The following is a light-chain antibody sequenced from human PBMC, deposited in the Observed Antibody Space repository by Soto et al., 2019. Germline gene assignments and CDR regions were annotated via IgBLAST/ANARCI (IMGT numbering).Light chain of an antibody. CDR1: SSDIGAYDY. V-gene: IGLV2-14*01. J-gene: IGLJ1*01. CDR2: EVN. CDR3: FSFTTTSTHV. Sequence: HSALTXPASLSGSPGQSITISCTGTSSDIGAYDYVSWFQQHPGKAPKLMISEVNNRPSGVSNRFSGSKSGNTAYLTISGLQVEDEADYFCFSFTTTSTHVFGTGTKVPVL.